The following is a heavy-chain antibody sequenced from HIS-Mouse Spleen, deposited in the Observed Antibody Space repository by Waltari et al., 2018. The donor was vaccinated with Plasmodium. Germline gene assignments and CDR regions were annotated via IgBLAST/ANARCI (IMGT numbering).Heavy chain of an antibody. CDR3: ASSWYWYFDL. Sequence: EVQLVVSGGGLVQPGGSLRLSCAASGFSFGRYWMSWVRQAPGKGLEWVANIKQEGSEKYYGDSVKGRFTISRDNAKNSLYLQLNSLRAEDTAVYYCASSWYWYFDLWGRGTLVTVSS. CDR1: GFSFGRYW. J-gene: IGHJ2*01. CDR2: IKQEGSEK. D-gene: IGHD6-13*01. V-gene: IGHV3-7*01.